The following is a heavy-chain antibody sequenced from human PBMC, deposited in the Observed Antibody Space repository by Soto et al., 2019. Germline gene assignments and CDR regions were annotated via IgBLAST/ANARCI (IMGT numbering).Heavy chain of an antibody. CDR3: ARDGVAAAGKFYYYGMDV. J-gene: IGHJ6*02. CDR1: GFTFSNYG. D-gene: IGHD6-13*01. V-gene: IGHV3-33*01. CDR2: IWYDGSNK. Sequence: QVQLVESGGGVVQPGRSLRLSCAASGFTFSNYGVHWVRQAPGKGLEWVAVIWYDGSNKYYADSVKGRFTISRDNSKNTLYLQMNSLRAEDTAVYYCARDGVAAAGKFYYYGMDVWGQGTTVTVSS.